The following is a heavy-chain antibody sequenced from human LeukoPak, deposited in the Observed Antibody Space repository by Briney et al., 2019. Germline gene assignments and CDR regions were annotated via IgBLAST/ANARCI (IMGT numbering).Heavy chain of an antibody. CDR1: GGSFSGYY. CDR2: ITHAGRT. CDR3: ARGDWAHICDS. J-gene: IGHJ5*01. V-gene: IGHV4-34*01. Sequence: SETLSLTCAVYGGSFSGYYWTWIRQSPGKGLEWIGEITHAGRTNYNPSLKSRVTISRDTSKKQFSLKLTSVTAADTAVYYCARGDWAHICDSWGQGTPVIVSS. D-gene: IGHD2-21*01.